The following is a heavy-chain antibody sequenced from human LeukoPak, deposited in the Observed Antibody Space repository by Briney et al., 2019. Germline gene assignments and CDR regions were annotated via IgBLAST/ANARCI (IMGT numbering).Heavy chain of an antibody. CDR3: ARTHYYDSSGSDAFDI. J-gene: IGHJ3*02. Sequence: ASVKVSCKASGYTFTGYYIHWVRQAPGQGLEWMGWISAYNGNTNYAQKLQGRVTMTTDTSTSTAYMELRSLRSDDTAVYYCARTHYYDSSGSDAFDIWGQGTMVTVSS. CDR2: ISAYNGNT. CDR1: GYTFTGYY. V-gene: IGHV1-18*04. D-gene: IGHD3-22*01.